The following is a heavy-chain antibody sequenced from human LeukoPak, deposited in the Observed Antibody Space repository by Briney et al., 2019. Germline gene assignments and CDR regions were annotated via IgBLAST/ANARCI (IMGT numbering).Heavy chain of an antibody. CDR2: IYHSGST. V-gene: IGHV4-30-2*01. Sequence: SETLSLTCAVSSGSISSGGYSWSWIRQPPGKGLEWIGYIYHSGSTYYNPSLKSRVTISVDRSKNQFSLKLSSVTAADTAVYYCAREGANDAFDIWGQGTMVTVSS. CDR3: AREGANDAFDI. J-gene: IGHJ3*02. CDR1: SGSISSGGYS.